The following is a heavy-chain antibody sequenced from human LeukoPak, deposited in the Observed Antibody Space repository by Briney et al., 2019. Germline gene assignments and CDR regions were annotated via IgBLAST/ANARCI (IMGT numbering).Heavy chain of an antibody. CDR2: IKQDGSEK. V-gene: IGHV3-7*01. CDR1: GSTFSSYW. Sequence: GGSLRLSCAASGSTFSSYWMSWVRQAPGKGLEWVANIKQDGSEKYYVDSVKGRFTISRDNAKNSLYLQMNSLRAEDTAVYYCARDGYSSGGGGTDYWGQGTLVTVSS. CDR3: ARDGYSSGGGGTDY. D-gene: IGHD6-19*01. J-gene: IGHJ4*02.